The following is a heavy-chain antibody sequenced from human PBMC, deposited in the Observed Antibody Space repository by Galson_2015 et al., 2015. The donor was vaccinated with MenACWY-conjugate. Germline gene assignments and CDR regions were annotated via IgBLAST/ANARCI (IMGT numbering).Heavy chain of an antibody. V-gene: IGHV3-30*18. J-gene: IGHJ6*02. CDR2: ISYDGSNK. D-gene: IGHD6-19*01. Sequence: SLRLPCAASGFTFSSYGMHWVRQAPGNGLERVAVISYDGSNKYDADAEKGRFTVSRDNSKNTLYVQMNSLRAEDTAVYYRAKGGLWYSSGWYSNYYYYGMDVWGQGATVTVSS. CDR1: GFTFSSYG. CDR3: AKGGLWYSSGWYSNYYYYGMDV.